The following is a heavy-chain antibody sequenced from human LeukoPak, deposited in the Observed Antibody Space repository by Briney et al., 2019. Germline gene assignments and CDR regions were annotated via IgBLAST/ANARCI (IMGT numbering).Heavy chain of an antibody. CDR3: VKESGPFDAFDI. J-gene: IGHJ3*02. CDR2: IWSDGNNR. D-gene: IGHD2-15*01. CDR1: GFTFSSYG. V-gene: IGHV3-33*06. Sequence: GGSLRLSCAASGFTFSSYGMHWVRQAPGKGLEWVAVIWSDGNNRFYADSVKGRFTFSRDNSKNTLSLQMNSLRAEDTAVYHCVKESGPFDAFDIWGQGTMVTVSS.